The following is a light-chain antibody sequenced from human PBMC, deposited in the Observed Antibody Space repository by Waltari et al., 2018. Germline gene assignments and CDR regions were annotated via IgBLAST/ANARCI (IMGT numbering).Light chain of an antibody. CDR1: QSVSYY. Sequence: EVVLTQSPATLSWSPGERATLSCRASQSVSYYLAWYQQKPGQAPRLLIYDASNRATGIPARFSGSGSGTDFTLTISSLEPEDFAVYYCQQRTNWPLTFGGGTKVEI. CDR3: QQRTNWPLT. CDR2: DAS. V-gene: IGKV3-11*01. J-gene: IGKJ4*01.